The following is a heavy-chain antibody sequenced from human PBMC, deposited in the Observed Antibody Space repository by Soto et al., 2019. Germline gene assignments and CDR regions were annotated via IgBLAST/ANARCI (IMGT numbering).Heavy chain of an antibody. D-gene: IGHD3-16*01. CDR1: GGSISSGDHY. V-gene: IGHV4-30-4*01. CDR2: IYYSGTT. CDR3: ARALIKLWPHYYYGMDV. Sequence: TLSLTCTVSGGSISSGDHYWSWIRQPPGKGLEWIGYIYYSGTTYYNPSLKSRVTISVDTSENQFSLKVNSVTAADTAVYYCARALIKLWPHYYYGMDVCGQGTTVTVYS. J-gene: IGHJ6*02.